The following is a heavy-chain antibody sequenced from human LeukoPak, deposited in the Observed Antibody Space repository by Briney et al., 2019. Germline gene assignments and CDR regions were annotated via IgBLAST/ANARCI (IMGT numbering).Heavy chain of an antibody. D-gene: IGHD2-21*02. Sequence: PSETLSLTYTVSGGSISSYYWSWIRQPPGKGLEWIGYIYYSGSTNYNPSLKSRVTISVDTSKNQFSLKLSSVTAADTAVYYCARVRIGVVTDWGQGTLVTVSS. CDR2: IYYSGST. CDR3: ARVRIGVVTD. J-gene: IGHJ4*02. V-gene: IGHV4-59*08. CDR1: GGSISSYY.